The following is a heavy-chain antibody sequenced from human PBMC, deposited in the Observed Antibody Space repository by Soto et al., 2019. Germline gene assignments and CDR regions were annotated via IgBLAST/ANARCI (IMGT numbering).Heavy chain of an antibody. CDR3: ARDPHPHYGDYSDYFDY. V-gene: IGHV3-30-3*01. D-gene: IGHD4-17*01. CDR2: ISYDGSNK. CDR1: GFTFSRYA. Sequence: GGSLRLSCAASGFTFSRYAMHWVRQAPGKGLEWVAVISYDGSNKYYADSVKGRFTISRDNSKNTLYLQMNSLRAEDTAVYYCARDPHPHYGDYSDYFDYWGQGTLVTVSS. J-gene: IGHJ4*02.